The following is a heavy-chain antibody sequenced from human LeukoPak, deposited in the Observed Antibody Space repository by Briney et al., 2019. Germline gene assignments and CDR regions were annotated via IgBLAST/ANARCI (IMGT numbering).Heavy chain of an antibody. Sequence: PSETLSLTCTVSGGSISSYYWSWIRQPPGKGLEWIGYIYYSGSTNYSPSLKSRVTISVDTSKNQFSLKLSSVTAADTAVYYCARINWGREYYFDYWGQGTLVTVSS. D-gene: IGHD7-27*01. CDR2: IYYSGST. CDR3: ARINWGREYYFDY. CDR1: GGSISSYY. V-gene: IGHV4-59*01. J-gene: IGHJ4*02.